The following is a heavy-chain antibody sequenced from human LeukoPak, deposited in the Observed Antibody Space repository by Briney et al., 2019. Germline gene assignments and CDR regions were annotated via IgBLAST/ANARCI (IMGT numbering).Heavy chain of an antibody. J-gene: IGHJ5*02. CDR2: INHSGST. CDR3: ARGGRSFTMIVVVPWAWFDP. CDR1: GGSFSGYY. D-gene: IGHD3-22*01. V-gene: IGHV4-34*01. Sequence: SETLSLTCAVYGGSFSGYYWSWIRQPPGKGLEWIGEINHSGSTNYNPSLKSRVTISVDTSKNQFSLKLSSVTAADTAVYYCARGGRSFTMIVVVPWAWFDPWGQGTLVTVSS.